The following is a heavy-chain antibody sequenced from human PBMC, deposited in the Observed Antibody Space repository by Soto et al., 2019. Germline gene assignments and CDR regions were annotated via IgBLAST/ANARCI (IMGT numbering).Heavy chain of an antibody. CDR1: GFTFSGYS. D-gene: IGHD2-2*01. CDR3: AXDCSSTSCPTIYYGMDV. V-gene: IGHV3-21*01. J-gene: IGHJ6*02. CDR2: ISSSSSYI. Sequence: PGGSLRLSCAASGFTFSGYSMNWVRQAPGKGLEWVSSISSSSSYIYYADSVKGRFTISRDNAKNSLYLQMNSLRAEDTAVYYCAXDCSSTSCPTIYYGMDVWGQGTTVTVSS.